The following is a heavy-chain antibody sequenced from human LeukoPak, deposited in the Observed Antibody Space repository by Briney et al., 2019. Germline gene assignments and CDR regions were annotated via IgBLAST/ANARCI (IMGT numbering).Heavy chain of an antibody. Sequence: PSQTLSLTCTVSGASISSGDYHCGWRRQPPGKGLEWIGYIYYSGSTYYNPSLKTRVTISVDTSKNQFSLKLSSVTAADTAVYYCAREDSSGYLISLYYFDYWGQGTLVTVSS. V-gene: IGHV4-30-4*01. J-gene: IGHJ4*02. CDR1: GASISSGDYH. CDR3: AREDSSGYLISLYYFDY. CDR2: IYYSGST. D-gene: IGHD3-22*01.